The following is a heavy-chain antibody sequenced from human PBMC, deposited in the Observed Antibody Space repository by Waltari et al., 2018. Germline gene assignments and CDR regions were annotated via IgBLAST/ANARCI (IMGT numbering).Heavy chain of an antibody. Sequence: QVQLVESGGGGVQPGRSLRLSCAASGFTFSSYAMHWVRQAPGKGLEWVAVISYDGSNKYYADSVKGRFTISRDNSKNTLYLQMNSLRAEDTAVYYCARDYGRIWGQGTMVTVSS. V-gene: IGHV3-30-3*01. J-gene: IGHJ3*02. CDR3: ARDYGRI. D-gene: IGHD3-16*01. CDR2: ISYDGSNK. CDR1: GFTFSSYA.